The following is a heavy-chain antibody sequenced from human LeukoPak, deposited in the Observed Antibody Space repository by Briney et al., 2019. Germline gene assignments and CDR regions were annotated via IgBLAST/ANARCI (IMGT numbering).Heavy chain of an antibody. D-gene: IGHD3-22*01. CDR1: GFTFSSYS. Sequence: GGSLRLSCAASGFTFSSYSMNWVRQAPGKGLEWVSSISSSSSYIYYADSVKGRFTISRDNAKNSLYLQMNSLRAEDTAVYYCARDQIAHYYDSSGCYYGYYGMDVWGQGTTVTVSS. CDR2: ISSSSSYI. V-gene: IGHV3-21*01. J-gene: IGHJ6*02. CDR3: ARDQIAHYYDSSGCYYGYYGMDV.